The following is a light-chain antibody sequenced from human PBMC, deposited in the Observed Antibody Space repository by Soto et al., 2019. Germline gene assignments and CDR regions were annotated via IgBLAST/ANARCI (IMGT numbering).Light chain of an antibody. Sequence: QSALSQPASVSGSPGQSITISCTGTSSDVGGFEYVSWYQHQPGKAPKLIIYDVTKRPSGVSNRFSGSKSGNTASLIISGIQAEDEGDYYCGSITRSSTSVFGTGTKVTVL. CDR3: GSITRSSTSV. CDR2: DVT. CDR1: SSDVGGFEY. V-gene: IGLV2-14*01. J-gene: IGLJ1*01.